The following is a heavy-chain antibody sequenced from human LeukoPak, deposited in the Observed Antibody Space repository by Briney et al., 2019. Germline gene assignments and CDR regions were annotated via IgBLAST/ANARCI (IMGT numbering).Heavy chain of an antibody. CDR2: INHSGST. CDR3: ARGIIAVADTASNWFDP. D-gene: IGHD6-19*01. CDR1: GGSFSGYY. V-gene: IGHV4-34*01. J-gene: IGHJ5*02. Sequence: PSETLSLTCAVYGGSFSGYYWSWIRQPPGKGLEWIGEINHSGSTNYNPSLKSRVTISVDTSKNQFSLKLSSVTAADTAVYYCARGIIAVADTASNWFDPWGQGTLVTVSS.